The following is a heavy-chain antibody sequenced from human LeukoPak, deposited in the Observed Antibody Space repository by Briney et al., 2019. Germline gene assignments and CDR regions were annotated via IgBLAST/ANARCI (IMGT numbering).Heavy chain of an antibody. V-gene: IGHV3-23*01. CDR3: AREQRRHLDY. CDR2: ISGSATNT. J-gene: IGHJ4*02. CDR1: GFTLRSYG. D-gene: IGHD1-1*01. Sequence: GGSLRLSCVASGFTLRSYGMAWVRQAPGKGLEWLSGISGSATNTYYADSVKGRFTISRDNSKNTLYLQMNSLRAEDTAVYYCAREQRRHLDYWGQGTLVTVSS.